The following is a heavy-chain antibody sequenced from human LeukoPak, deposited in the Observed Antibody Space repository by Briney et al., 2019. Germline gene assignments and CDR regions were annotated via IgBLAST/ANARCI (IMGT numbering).Heavy chain of an antibody. V-gene: IGHV1-18*01. D-gene: IGHD1-26*01. CDR2: ISVYNGNT. CDR3: ARVVVGATIPHY. CDR1: GYTFTSYG. Sequence: GASVKVSCKASGYTFTSYGISWVRQAPGQGLEWMGWISVYNGNTNYAQNLQGRVTMTTDTSTTTAYMELRSLRSDDTAVYYCARVVVGATIPHYWGQGTLVTVSS. J-gene: IGHJ4*02.